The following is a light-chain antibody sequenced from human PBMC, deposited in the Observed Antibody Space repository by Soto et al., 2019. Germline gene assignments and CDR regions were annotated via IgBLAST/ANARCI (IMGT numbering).Light chain of an antibody. V-gene: IGLV2-23*02. Sequence: QSVLTQPASETVSPAQSITTSSTGTSSDVGSYNLVSWYQQHPGKAPKLMIYEVSKRPSGVSNRFSGSKSGNTASLTISGLRAEDEADYYCCSYAGSSTYVFGTGTKVTVL. CDR1: SSDVGSYNL. CDR2: EVS. J-gene: IGLJ1*01. CDR3: CSYAGSSTYV.